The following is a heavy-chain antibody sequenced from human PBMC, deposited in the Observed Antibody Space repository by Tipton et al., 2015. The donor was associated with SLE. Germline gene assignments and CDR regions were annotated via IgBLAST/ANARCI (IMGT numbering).Heavy chain of an antibody. CDR1: GGSISSYY. Sequence: VKPSETLSLTCTVSGGSISSYYWSWIRQPPGKGLEWIGYIYYSGSTNYNPSLKGRVTISVDTSKNQFSLKLSSVTAADTAVYYCARGDDWSTAAGAFDIWGQGTMVTVSS. V-gene: IGHV4-59*01. D-gene: IGHD3-9*01. CDR2: IYYSGST. CDR3: ARGDDWSTAAGAFDI. J-gene: IGHJ3*02.